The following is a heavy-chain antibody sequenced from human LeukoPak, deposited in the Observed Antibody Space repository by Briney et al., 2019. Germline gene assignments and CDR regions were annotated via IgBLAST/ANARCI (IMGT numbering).Heavy chain of an antibody. J-gene: IGHJ4*02. Sequence: PGGSLRLSCTASGFTFRDHAVSWVRQAPGKGLEWVGFIRSEAYSGTPEYAASVKGRFTISTDDSKSIAYLLMYSLKTEDTAVYYCARDPGGYYYDSSGYPYYFDYWGQGTLVTVSS. D-gene: IGHD3-22*01. CDR2: IRSEAYSGTP. V-gene: IGHV3-49*04. CDR1: GFTFRDHA. CDR3: ARDPGGYYYDSSGYPYYFDY.